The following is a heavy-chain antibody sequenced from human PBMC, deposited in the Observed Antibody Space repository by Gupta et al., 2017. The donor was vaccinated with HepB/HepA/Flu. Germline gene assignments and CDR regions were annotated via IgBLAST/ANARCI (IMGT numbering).Heavy chain of an antibody. CDR2: ISTSGGST. J-gene: IGHJ6*02. V-gene: IGHV3-23*01. D-gene: IGHD1-14*01. CDR1: GFPFSRYA. Sequence: EVQLLESGGGLVQPGGSLRLSCAASGFPFSRYAMSWVRQAPGKGLEWVSVISTSGGSTYYADSVKGRFTISRDNSKNTLYLQMNNLRPEDTAVYYCAKVAYNGPHYYYAMDVWGQGTTVTLSS. CDR3: AKVAYNGPHYYYAMDV.